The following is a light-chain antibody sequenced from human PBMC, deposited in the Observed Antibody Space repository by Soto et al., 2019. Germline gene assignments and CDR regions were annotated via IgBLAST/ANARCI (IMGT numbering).Light chain of an antibody. Sequence: QSALTQPASVSGSPGQSITISCTGSSSDVGAYKYVSWFQQHPGKAPKLMLFEVTDRPSGVSDRFSGSKSGNTASLTISGLQAEDEADYYCCSFTSSRTYVFGTGTKVTVL. CDR1: SSDVGAYKY. J-gene: IGLJ1*01. CDR3: CSFTSSRTYV. CDR2: EVT. V-gene: IGLV2-14*01.